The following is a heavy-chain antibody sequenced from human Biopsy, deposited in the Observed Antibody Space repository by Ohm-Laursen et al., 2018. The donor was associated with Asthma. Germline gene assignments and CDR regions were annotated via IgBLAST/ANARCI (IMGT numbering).Heavy chain of an antibody. CDR1: GGLLRGYV. Sequence: SETLSLTCSLNGGLLRGYVWTWIRQHPGKGLEWIGYIYYSGSTYYNPSLKSRVTISVGTSKNQFSLKLSSVTAADTAVYYCARDGSSVAGTPYGMDVWGQGTTVTVSS. CDR2: IYYSGST. CDR3: ARDGSSVAGTPYGMDV. V-gene: IGHV4-59*06. J-gene: IGHJ6*02. D-gene: IGHD6-19*01.